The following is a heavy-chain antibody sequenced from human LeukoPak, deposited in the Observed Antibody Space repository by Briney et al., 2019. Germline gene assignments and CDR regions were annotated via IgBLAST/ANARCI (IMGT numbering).Heavy chain of an antibody. V-gene: IGHV5-51*01. Sequence: GESLKISCKGSGDTFTTYWIGWVLQMPGKGLEWMGIIYPGDSDPRYSPSFQGQVTISADKSISTAYLQWSSLKASDSAMYYCARHGLGSSWFGFDYWGQGTLVTVSS. D-gene: IGHD6-13*01. CDR2: IYPGDSDP. CDR3: ARHGLGSSWFGFDY. CDR1: GDTFTTYW. J-gene: IGHJ4*02.